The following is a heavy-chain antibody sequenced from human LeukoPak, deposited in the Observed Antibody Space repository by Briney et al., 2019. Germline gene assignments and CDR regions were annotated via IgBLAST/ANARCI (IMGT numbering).Heavy chain of an antibody. CDR2: IYHSGST. Sequence: SETLSLTCTVSGYSISSGYYWGWIRHPPGKGLEWIGSIYHSGSTYYNPSLKSRVTMSVDTSKNQFSLKLSSVTAADTAVYYCARDCDFWRGYYGGGGDYWGQGTLVTVSS. J-gene: IGHJ4*02. V-gene: IGHV4-38-2*02. CDR1: GYSISSGYY. D-gene: IGHD3-3*01. CDR3: ARDCDFWRGYYGGGGDY.